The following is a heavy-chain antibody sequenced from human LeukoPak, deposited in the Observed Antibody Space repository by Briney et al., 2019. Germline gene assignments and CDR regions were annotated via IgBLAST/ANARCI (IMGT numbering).Heavy chain of an antibody. CDR2: ISAYNGNT. Sequence: ASVKVSCKASGYTFTSFGISWVRQAPGQGLEWMGWISAYNGNTNYAQKLQGRVTMTTDTSTSTAHMELRSLRSDDTAVYYCARGGPYSYGSGSYFGTYFDYWGQGTLVTVSS. V-gene: IGHV1-18*01. CDR1: GYTFTSFG. D-gene: IGHD3-10*01. J-gene: IGHJ4*02. CDR3: ARGGPYSYGSGSYFGTYFDY.